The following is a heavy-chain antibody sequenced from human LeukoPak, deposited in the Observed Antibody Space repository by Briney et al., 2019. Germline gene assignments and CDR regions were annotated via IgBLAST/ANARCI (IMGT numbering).Heavy chain of an antibody. Sequence: SETLSLTCTVSGHSISSPDYWAWIRRPPGKGLEGIGRICHGGTTYYKPALKSRLTISIDVSKNHFSLELTFVTATDTAVYYCARVGIAAAGTSWDWFDPWGQGTLVTVSS. CDR3: ARVGIAAAGTSWDWFDP. CDR1: GHSISSPDY. J-gene: IGHJ5*02. V-gene: IGHV4-38-2*02. CDR2: ICHGGTT. D-gene: IGHD6-13*01.